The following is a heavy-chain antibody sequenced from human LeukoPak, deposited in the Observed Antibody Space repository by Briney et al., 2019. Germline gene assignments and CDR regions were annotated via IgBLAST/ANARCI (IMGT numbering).Heavy chain of an antibody. D-gene: IGHD7-27*01. J-gene: IGHJ3*02. CDR2: IRSKVNSYAT. Sequence: GGSLRLSCAASGLTFSGSAMHWVRQASGKGLEWVGRIRSKVNSYATAYAASVKDRFTISRDDSKNTAYLQMNSLKTEDTAVYYCTTTGDHDAFDIWGQGTMVTVSS. CDR1: GLTFSGSA. CDR3: TTTGDHDAFDI. V-gene: IGHV3-73*01.